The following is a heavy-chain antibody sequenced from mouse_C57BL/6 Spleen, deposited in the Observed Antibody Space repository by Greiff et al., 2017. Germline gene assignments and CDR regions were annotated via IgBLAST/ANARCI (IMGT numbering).Heavy chain of an antibody. Sequence: QVQLQQPGAELVKPGASVKLSCKASGYTFTSYWMQWVKQRPGQGLEWIGEIDPSDSYTNYNQKFKGKATLTVDTSSSTAYMQLSSLTSEDSAVYYCARKSVGPMDYWGQGTSVTVSS. V-gene: IGHV1-50*01. CDR1: GYTFTSYW. CDR2: IDPSDSYT. CDR3: ARKSVGPMDY. J-gene: IGHJ4*01.